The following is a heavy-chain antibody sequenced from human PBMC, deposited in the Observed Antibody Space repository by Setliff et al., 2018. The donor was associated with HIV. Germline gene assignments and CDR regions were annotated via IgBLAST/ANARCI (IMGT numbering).Heavy chain of an antibody. Sequence: SCKTSGYTFDGHYLHWVRQAPGQGLEWMAIIWYDGSKTYYADSVKGRFTMSRDNSKNTLYLQMNSLRAEDTAVYYCAKDHKGYYYDSSGYHYEGVDYWGQGTLVTVSS. V-gene: IGHV3-33*06. CDR2: IWYDGSKT. CDR1: GYTFDGHY. D-gene: IGHD3-22*01. CDR3: AKDHKGYYYDSSGYHYEGVDY. J-gene: IGHJ4*02.